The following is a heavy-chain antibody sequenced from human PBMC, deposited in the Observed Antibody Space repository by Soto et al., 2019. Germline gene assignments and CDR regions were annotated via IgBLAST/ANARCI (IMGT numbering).Heavy chain of an antibody. Sequence: GGSLRLSCAASGFTFSSYGMHWVRQAPGKGLEWVAVISYDGSNKYYADSVKGRFTISRDNSKNTLYLQMSSLRAEDTAVYYCAKDQGVLRFLEQPNYYYYYGMDVWGQGTTVTVSS. V-gene: IGHV3-30*18. CDR3: AKDQGVLRFLEQPNYYYYYGMDV. CDR1: GFTFSSYG. CDR2: ISYDGSNK. D-gene: IGHD3-3*01. J-gene: IGHJ6*02.